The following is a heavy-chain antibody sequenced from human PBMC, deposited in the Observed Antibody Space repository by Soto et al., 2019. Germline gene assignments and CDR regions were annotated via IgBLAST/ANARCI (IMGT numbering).Heavy chain of an antibody. D-gene: IGHD4-17*01. V-gene: IGHV4-39*07. CDR3: ARGYHGEVDY. CDR2: IYYSGST. CDR1: GGSISSSSCY. Sequence: SETLSLTCTVSGGSISSSSCYWGWIRQPPGKGLEWIGYIYYSGSTYYNPSLKSRVTISVDTSKNQFSLKLSSVTAADTAVYYCARGYHGEVDYWGQGTLVTVSS. J-gene: IGHJ4*02.